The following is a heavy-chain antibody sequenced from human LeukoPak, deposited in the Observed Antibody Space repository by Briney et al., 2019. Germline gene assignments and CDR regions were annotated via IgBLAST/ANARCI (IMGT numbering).Heavy chain of an antibody. D-gene: IGHD6-13*01. Sequence: GGSLRLSCAASGFTFSSYEMNWVRQASGKGLEWVSYISSSGSTIYYADSVKGRFTISRDNAKNSLYLQMNSLRAEDTAVYYCARRTDSSSWYIWGYWGQGTLVTVSS. V-gene: IGHV3-48*03. J-gene: IGHJ4*02. CDR1: GFTFSSYE. CDR3: ARRTDSSSWYIWGY. CDR2: ISSSGSTI.